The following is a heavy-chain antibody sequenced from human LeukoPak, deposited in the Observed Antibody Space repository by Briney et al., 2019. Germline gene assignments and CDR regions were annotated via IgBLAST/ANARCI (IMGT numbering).Heavy chain of an antibody. CDR2: IYWDDDK. V-gene: IGHV2-5*02. D-gene: IGHD3-22*01. J-gene: IGHJ4*02. CDR1: GFSLSTSGVG. Sequence: SGPTLVNPTQTLTLTCTFSGFSLSTSGVGVGWIRQPPGKALGWLALIYWDDDKRYSPSLKSRLTVTKDTSKNQVVLTMTNMDPVDTATYCCAHSNLYYYDSSGAYFDYWGQGTLVTVSS. CDR3: AHSNLYYYDSSGAYFDY.